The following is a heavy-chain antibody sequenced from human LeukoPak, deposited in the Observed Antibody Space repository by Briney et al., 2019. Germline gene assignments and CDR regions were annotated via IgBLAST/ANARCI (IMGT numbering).Heavy chain of an antibody. J-gene: IGHJ5*01. CDR3: ARSLAQYSISSGFDS. Sequence: GESLKISCKGSGYSFTSYWIGWVRQMPGKGLEWMGIIYPGDSDTRYSPSFQGQVIISADKSISTAYLQWSSLKASDTAIYYCARSLAQYSISSGFDSWGQEPWSPSPQ. D-gene: IGHD6-6*01. V-gene: IGHV5-51*01. CDR1: GYSFTSYW. CDR2: IYPGDSDT.